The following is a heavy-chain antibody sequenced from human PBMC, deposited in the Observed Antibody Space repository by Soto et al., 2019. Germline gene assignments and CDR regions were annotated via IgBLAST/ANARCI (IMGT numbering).Heavy chain of an antibody. CDR1: GFTFSDST. CDR3: SGPIRSVDP. Sequence: EVQLVESGGGLVQPGGSLKLSCAASGFTFSDSTMHWVRQASGKGLEWVGRIRNKADSYATVYAASVKGRFTISRDDSKDMAYLQMNSLKTEDTAVYSCSGPIRSVDPWGQGTLVTVSS. J-gene: IGHJ5*02. V-gene: IGHV3-73*01. CDR2: IRNKADSYAT.